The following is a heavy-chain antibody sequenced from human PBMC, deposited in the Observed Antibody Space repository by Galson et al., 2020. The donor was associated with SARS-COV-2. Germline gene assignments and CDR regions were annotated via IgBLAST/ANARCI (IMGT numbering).Heavy chain of an antibody. Sequence: SETLSLTCTVSGGSISSSSYYWGWIRQPPGKGLEWIGSIYYSGSTYYNPSLKSRVTISVDTSKNQFSLKLSSVTAADTAVYYCARESNDSHDGGQGTLVTVSS. J-gene: IGHJ4*02. CDR1: GGSISSSSYY. CDR3: ARESNDSHD. V-gene: IGHV4-39*07. D-gene: IGHD1-1*01. CDR2: IYYSGST.